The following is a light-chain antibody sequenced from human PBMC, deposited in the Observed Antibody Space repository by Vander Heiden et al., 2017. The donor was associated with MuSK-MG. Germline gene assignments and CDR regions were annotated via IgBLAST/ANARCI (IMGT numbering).Light chain of an antibody. CDR1: NVARMS. CDR2: DDT. CDR3: QVWNGDGDQLV. Sequence: SSVLTQPPSVPVAPGQTARITCGANNVARMSVHSSQQNPGAAPVLVVYDDTGRPSGIPERFSGSKSGTTATLTISSVETGDEADFYCQVWNGDGDQLVFGGGTKLTVL. J-gene: IGLJ2*01. V-gene: IGLV3-21*02.